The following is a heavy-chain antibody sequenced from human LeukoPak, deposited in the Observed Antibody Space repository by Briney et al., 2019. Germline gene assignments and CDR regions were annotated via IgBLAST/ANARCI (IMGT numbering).Heavy chain of an antibody. CDR3: ARVATVVVDY. D-gene: IGHD4-23*01. Sequence: KASQTLSLTCTVSGGSISSGGYYWSWIRQHPGKGLEWIGYIYYSGSTYYNPSLKSRVTISVDTSKNQFSLKLSSVTAADTAVCYCARVATVVVDYWGQGTLVTVSS. V-gene: IGHV4-31*03. CDR2: IYYSGST. J-gene: IGHJ4*02. CDR1: GGSISSGGYY.